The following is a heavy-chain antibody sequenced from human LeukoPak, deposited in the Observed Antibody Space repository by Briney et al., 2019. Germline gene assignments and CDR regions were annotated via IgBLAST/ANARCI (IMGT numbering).Heavy chain of an antibody. Sequence: PGGSLRLSCAASGFTVSSNYMSWVRQAPGKGLEWVSVIYSGGSTYYADSVKGRFTISRDNSKNTLYLQMNSLRAEDTAVYYCARGKPEDYYDSSGYLYYFNYWGQGTLVTVSS. CDR1: GFTVSSNY. V-gene: IGHV3-53*01. J-gene: IGHJ4*02. D-gene: IGHD3-22*01. CDR2: IYSGGST. CDR3: ARGKPEDYYDSSGYLYYFNY.